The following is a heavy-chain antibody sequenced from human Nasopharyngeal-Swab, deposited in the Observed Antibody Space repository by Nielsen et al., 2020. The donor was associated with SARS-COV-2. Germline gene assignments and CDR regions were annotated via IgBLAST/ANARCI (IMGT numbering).Heavy chain of an antibody. CDR3: ARAPSSWFGMDV. J-gene: IGHJ6*02. CDR2: ISFSGSTI. D-gene: IGHD6-13*01. V-gene: IGHV3-48*03. Sequence: GGSLRLSCAASGFTFSSYEMNWVRQAPGKGLEWVSYISFSGSTIYYADSVKGRFTISRDNAKNSLYLQMNSLRAEDTAVYYCARAPSSWFGMDVWGQGTTVTVSS. CDR1: GFTFSSYE.